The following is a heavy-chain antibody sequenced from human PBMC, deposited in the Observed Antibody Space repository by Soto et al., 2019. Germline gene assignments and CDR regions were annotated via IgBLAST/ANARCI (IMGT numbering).Heavy chain of an antibody. J-gene: IGHJ5*02. CDR2: IIPILGIA. CDR1: GVTFSSYT. CDR3: ARSGYSRGSWFDP. Sequence: QVQLVQSGAEVKKPGSSVKVSCKASGVTFSSYTISWVRQAPGQGLEWMGRIIPILGIANYAQQFQGRVTITADKSTSTAYMELSSLRSEDTAVYYCARSGYSRGSWFDPWGQGTLVPVSS. D-gene: IGHD6-13*01. V-gene: IGHV1-69*02.